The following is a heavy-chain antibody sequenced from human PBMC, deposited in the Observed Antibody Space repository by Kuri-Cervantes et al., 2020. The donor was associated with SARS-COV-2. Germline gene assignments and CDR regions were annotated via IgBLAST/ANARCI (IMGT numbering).Heavy chain of an antibody. D-gene: IGHD3-9*01. CDR3: ARALDHDILTALSL. CDR2: FDPEDGET. CDR1: GYTLTELS. J-gene: IGHJ4*02. V-gene: IGHV1-24*01. Sequence: ASVKVSCKVSGYTLTELSMHWVRQAPGKGLEWMGGFDPEDGETIYAQKFQGRVTVTRDTSTSTMYLELSRLKSEDTAVYFCARALDHDILTALSLWGQGTLVTVSS.